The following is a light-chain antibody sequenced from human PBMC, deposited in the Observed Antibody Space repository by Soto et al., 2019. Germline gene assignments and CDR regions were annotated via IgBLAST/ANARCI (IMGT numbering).Light chain of an antibody. J-gene: IGLJ1*01. CDR1: SGHSSYA. Sequence: QLVLTQSPSASASLGASVKLTCTLSSGHSSYAIAWHQQQPEKGPRYLMKLNSDGSHSKGDGIPDRFSGSSSVAERYLTISSLQSEDEADYYCQTWGTGIHYVFGTGTKLTV. CDR2: LNSDGSH. CDR3: QTWGTGIHYV. V-gene: IGLV4-69*01.